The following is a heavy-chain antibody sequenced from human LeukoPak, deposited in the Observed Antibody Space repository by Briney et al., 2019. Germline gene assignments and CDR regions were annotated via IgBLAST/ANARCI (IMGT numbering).Heavy chain of an antibody. CDR2: ITGSGATT. J-gene: IGHJ4*02. D-gene: IGHD6-19*01. V-gene: IGHV3-23*01. CDR3: SKHPSTGFYYFDF. CDR1: GFTFNYYA. Sequence: QSGGSLRLSCAASGFTFNYYAMSWVRQAPGKGLEWVSAITGSGATTHYADSVKGRFTVSRDNSKNTLYLQMNSLRAGDTAIYFCSKHPSTGFYYFDFWGQGTLVTVSS.